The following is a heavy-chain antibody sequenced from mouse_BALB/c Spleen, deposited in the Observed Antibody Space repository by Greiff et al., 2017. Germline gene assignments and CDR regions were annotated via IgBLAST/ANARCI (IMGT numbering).Heavy chain of an antibody. CDR3: ARGGYGSSYYAMDY. CDR1: GFTFSSFG. CDR2: IWGDGST. D-gene: IGHD1-1*01. J-gene: IGHJ4*01. Sequence: VKLVESGGGLVQPGGSRKLSCAASGFTFSSFGMHWVRQPPGKGLEWLGMIWGDGSTDYNSALKSRLSISKDNSKSQVFLKMNSLQTDDTARYYCARGGYGSSYYAMDYWGQGTSVTVSS. V-gene: IGHV2-6-7*01.